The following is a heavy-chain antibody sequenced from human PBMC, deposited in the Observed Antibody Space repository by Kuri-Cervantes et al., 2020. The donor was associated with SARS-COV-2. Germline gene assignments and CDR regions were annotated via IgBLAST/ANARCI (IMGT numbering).Heavy chain of an antibody. V-gene: IGHV4-39*01. Sequence: SETLSLPCTVFGGSISSSGYYWGWIRQPPGKGLEWIGSIYYSGSTYYNPSLKSRLTISVDTSKNQFSLKLSSVTAADTAVYYCARLPSYYYYGMGVWGQGTTVTVSS. CDR2: IYYSGST. CDR3: ARLPSYYYYGMGV. CDR1: GGSISSSGYY. J-gene: IGHJ6*02.